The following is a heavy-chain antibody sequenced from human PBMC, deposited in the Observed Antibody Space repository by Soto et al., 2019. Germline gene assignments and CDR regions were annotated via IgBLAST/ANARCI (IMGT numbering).Heavy chain of an antibody. CDR1: GFTFRSYA. CDR3: ARDGVDVDQNYYYYGMDV. Sequence: GGALRLSCAAPGFTFRSYAMHWVRQAPGKGLEWVAVISYDGSNKYYADSVKGRFTISRDNSKNTLYLQMNSLRAEDTAVYYCARDGVDVDQNYYYYGMDVWGQGT. J-gene: IGHJ6*02. V-gene: IGHV3-30-3*01. CDR2: ISYDGSNK. D-gene: IGHD2-15*01.